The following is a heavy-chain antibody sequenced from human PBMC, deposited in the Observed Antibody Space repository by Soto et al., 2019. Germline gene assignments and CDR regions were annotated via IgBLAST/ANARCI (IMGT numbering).Heavy chain of an antibody. D-gene: IGHD6-13*01. Sequence: SETLSLTCTVSGGFISSSSYYWGWIRQPPGKGLEWIGSIYYSGSTYYNPSLKSRVTISVDTSKNQFSLKLSSVTAADTAVYYCARQEYSSSWYYYYGMDVWGQGTTVTVSS. J-gene: IGHJ6*02. CDR3: ARQEYSSSWYYYYGMDV. CDR2: IYYSGST. CDR1: GGFISSSSYY. V-gene: IGHV4-39*01.